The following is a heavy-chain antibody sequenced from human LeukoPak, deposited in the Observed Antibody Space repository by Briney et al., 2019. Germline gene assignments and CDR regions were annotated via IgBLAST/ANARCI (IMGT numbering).Heavy chain of an antibody. D-gene: IGHD3-3*01. CDR1: GGTFSSYA. Sequence: ASVKVSCKASGGTFSSYAISWVRQAPGQGLEWMGWISAYNGNTNYAQKLQGRVAMTTDTSTSTAYMELRSLRSDDTAVYYCARDVTYYDFWSGYYSDYWGQGTLVTVSS. V-gene: IGHV1-18*01. CDR3: ARDVTYYDFWSGYYSDY. CDR2: ISAYNGNT. J-gene: IGHJ4*02.